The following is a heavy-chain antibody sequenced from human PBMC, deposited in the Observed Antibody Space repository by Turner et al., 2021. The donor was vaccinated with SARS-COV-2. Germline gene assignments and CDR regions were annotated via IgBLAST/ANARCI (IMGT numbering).Heavy chain of an antibody. CDR1: GSTFDDYA. V-gene: IGHV3-9*01. J-gene: IGHJ6*02. D-gene: IGHD6-19*01. CDR3: VKDLGYSSGGMDV. Sequence: EVQLVESGGGLVQPGRSLRLSCAASGSTFDDYAMHWVRQAPGKGLEWVSGISWNSGSIGYADSVKGRFTISRDNAKNSLYLQMNSLRVEDTALYYCVKDLGYSSGGMDVWGQGTTVTVSS. CDR2: ISWNSGSI.